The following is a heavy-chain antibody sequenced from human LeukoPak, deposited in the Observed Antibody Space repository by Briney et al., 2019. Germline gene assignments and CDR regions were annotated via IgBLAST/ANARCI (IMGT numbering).Heavy chain of an antibody. D-gene: IGHD2-15*01. CDR1: GYTFTSYY. CDR2: INPIGGTT. Sequence: ASVKVSCKASGYTFTSYYIHWVRQAPGQGLEWMGIINPIGGTTDYAQKFQGRVTMTRDTSTSTVYMELSSLRSEDTAVYYCARHAPGRFHPDYWGQGTLVTVSS. V-gene: IGHV1-46*01. CDR3: ARHAPGRFHPDY. J-gene: IGHJ4*02.